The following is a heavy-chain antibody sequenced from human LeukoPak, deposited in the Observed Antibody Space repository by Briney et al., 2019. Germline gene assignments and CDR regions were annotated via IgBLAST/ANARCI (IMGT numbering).Heavy chain of an antibody. CDR2: ITPSSDTI. V-gene: IGHV3-48*01. J-gene: IGHJ4*02. CDR3: ARVVSGVTGGDY. CDR1: GFSFSSYN. Sequence: GGSLRLSCAASGFSFSSYNMIWVRQAPGKGLECISYITPSSDTIHYADSVKGRFAVSRDNAKNLLYLQMNSLRIEDTALYYCARVVSGVTGGDYWGQGTLVSASS. D-gene: IGHD3-3*01.